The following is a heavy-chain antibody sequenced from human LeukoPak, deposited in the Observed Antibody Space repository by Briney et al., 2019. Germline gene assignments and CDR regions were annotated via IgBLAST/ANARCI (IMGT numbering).Heavy chain of an antibody. J-gene: IGHJ6*02. Sequence: GSLTLSCAASGFTVSSNYMSWVRQAPGKGLEWVSVIYSGGSTYYADSVKGRFTTSRDNSKNTRYHQMNSLRAEDTAVYYCARDQEMAAGTFYYYYYGMDVWGQGTTVTVSS. D-gene: IGHD6-13*01. V-gene: IGHV3-66*01. CDR2: IYSGGST. CDR1: GFTVSSNY. CDR3: ARDQEMAAGTFYYYYYGMDV.